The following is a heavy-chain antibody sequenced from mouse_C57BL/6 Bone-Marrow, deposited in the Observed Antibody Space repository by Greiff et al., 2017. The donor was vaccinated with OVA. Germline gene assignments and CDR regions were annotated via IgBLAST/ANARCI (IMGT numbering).Heavy chain of an antibody. CDR3: ARMEYYCGSGYFDY. D-gene: IGHD1-1*01. V-gene: IGHV1-64*01. J-gene: IGHJ2*01. CDR2: IHPNSGST. Sequence: QVQLQQPGAELVKPGASVKLSCKASGYTFTSYWMHWVKQRPGQGLEWIGMIHPNSGSTNYNKKFKSKATMTVDKSSSTAYMQLSSLTSEDSAVYYCARMEYYCGSGYFDYWGQGTTLTVSS. CDR1: GYTFTSYW.